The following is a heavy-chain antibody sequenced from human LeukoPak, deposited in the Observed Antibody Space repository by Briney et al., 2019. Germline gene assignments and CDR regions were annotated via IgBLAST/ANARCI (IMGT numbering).Heavy chain of an antibody. J-gene: IGHJ5*02. CDR2: IGAYNGNT. D-gene: IGHD3-22*01. CDR3: ARGRYYDSSGYYGWFDP. V-gene: IGHV1-18*01. CDR1: GYTFTSYG. Sequence: ASVKVSCKASGYTFTSYGISWVRQAPGQGLEWMGWIGAYNGNTNYAQKLQGRVTMTTDTSTSTAYMELRSLRSEDTAVYYCARGRYYDSSGYYGWFDPWGQGTLVTVSS.